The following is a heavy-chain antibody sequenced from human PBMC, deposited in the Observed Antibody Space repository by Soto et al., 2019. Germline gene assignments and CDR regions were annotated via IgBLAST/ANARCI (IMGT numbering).Heavy chain of an antibody. J-gene: IGHJ5*02. CDR2: IYYSGST. CDR1: GGSISSSSYY. CDR3: ARAHHYDFWSGYTIDWFDP. D-gene: IGHD3-3*01. V-gene: IGHV4-39*01. Sequence: SETLSLTCTVSGGSISSSSYYWCWIRQPPGKGLEWIGSIYYSGSTYYNPSLKSRVTISVDTSKNQFSLKLSSVTAADTAVYYCARAHHYDFWSGYTIDWFDPWGQGSLVTVSS.